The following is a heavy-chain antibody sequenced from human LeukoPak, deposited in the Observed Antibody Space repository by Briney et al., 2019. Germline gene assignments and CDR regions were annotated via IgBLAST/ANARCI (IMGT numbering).Heavy chain of an antibody. CDR2: IWYDESNK. CDR1: GFTFSSYG. CDR3: TRRVDDAFDI. D-gene: IGHD2-15*01. Sequence: GRSLRLSCAASGFTFSSYGMHRVRRALGKGLEWGAIIWYDESNKFYTDSLKGRFTISRDNYKNTVYLQMNSLRAEDTAVYYCTRRVDDAFDIWGQGTMVTVSS. J-gene: IGHJ3*02. V-gene: IGHV3-33*01.